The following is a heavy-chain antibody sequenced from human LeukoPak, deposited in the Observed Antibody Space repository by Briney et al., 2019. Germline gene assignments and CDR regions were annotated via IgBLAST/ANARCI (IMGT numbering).Heavy chain of an antibody. CDR3: AKSVDAFDT. CDR2: ISYDGSDK. CDR1: GFTFSSYA. V-gene: IGHV3-30-3*02. Sequence: PGGSLRLSCAASGFTFSSYAMHWVRQAPGKGLEWLAVISYDGSDKYYADSVKGRFTISRDNSKNTLYLQMNSLRAEDTAVYHCAKSVDAFDTWGQGTMVTVSS. J-gene: IGHJ3*02.